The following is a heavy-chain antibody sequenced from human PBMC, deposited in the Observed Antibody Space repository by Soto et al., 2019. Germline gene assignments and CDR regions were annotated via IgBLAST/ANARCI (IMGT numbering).Heavy chain of an antibody. Sequence: ASVKVSCKASGYTFTIYYMHWVLQAPGQGLEWMGIINPSGGSTSYAQKFQGRVTMTRDTSTSTVYMELSSLRSEDTAVYYCARGHNSGWGRGYYYYGMDVWGQGTTVTVSS. CDR1: GYTFTIYY. CDR3: ARGHNSGWGRGYYYYGMDV. V-gene: IGHV1-46*01. D-gene: IGHD5-12*01. J-gene: IGHJ6*02. CDR2: INPSGGST.